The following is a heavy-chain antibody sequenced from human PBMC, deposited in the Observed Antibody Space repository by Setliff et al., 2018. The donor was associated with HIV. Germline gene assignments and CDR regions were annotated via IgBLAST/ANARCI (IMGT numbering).Heavy chain of an antibody. J-gene: IGHJ4*01. V-gene: IGHV1-69*05. CDR3: SGGIHGGYSAYYFDY. Sequence: GASVKVSCKASGGTLSGYAITWVRQAPGQGLEWMGGIVPPFGSLNYAQNFRGRVTITTDESTTAAYLELSSLRSEDTAMYYCSGGIHGGYSAYYFDYWGQGTLVTVSS. CDR1: GGTLSGYA. D-gene: IGHD5-12*01. CDR2: IVPPFGSL.